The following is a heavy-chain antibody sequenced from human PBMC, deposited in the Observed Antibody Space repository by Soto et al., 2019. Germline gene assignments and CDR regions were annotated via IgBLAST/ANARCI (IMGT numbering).Heavy chain of an antibody. CDR3: ARIGGWYDIDF. CDR1: GGSVSSGSFH. V-gene: IGHV4-61*01. D-gene: IGHD6-19*01. Sequence: KPSETLSLTCSVSGGSVSSGSFHWSWIRQVPGKGLQFIGSIFHNGTANYSPSLKNRVSMSIDTSQSQFSLQLISVAAADTAVYYCARIGGWYDIDFWGQGNLVTVSS. CDR2: IFHNGTA. J-gene: IGHJ4*02.